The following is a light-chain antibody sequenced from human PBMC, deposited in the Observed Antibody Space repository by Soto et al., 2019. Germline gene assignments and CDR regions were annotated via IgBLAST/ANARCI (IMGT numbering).Light chain of an antibody. CDR2: AAS. Sequence: EIVMTQPPATLSVSPGETATLSCMASQSVGSAVAWYQHKPGQAPRLLIVAASIRATGVPGRFTGGGSGTKFTLTMNSLQYEDCAVYYCQQYRNWPPLTFGGGTTVEIK. V-gene: IGKV3-15*01. CDR1: QSVGSA. CDR3: QQYRNWPPLT. J-gene: IGKJ4*01.